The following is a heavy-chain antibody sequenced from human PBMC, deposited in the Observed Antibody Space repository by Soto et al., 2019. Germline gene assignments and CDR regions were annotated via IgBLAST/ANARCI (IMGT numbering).Heavy chain of an antibody. CDR2: ISYDGSNK. D-gene: IGHD2-2*01. CDR1: GFTFSSYG. CDR3: AKDLALYCSSTSCALRNYGMDV. Sequence: PGGSLRLSCAASGFTFSSYGMHWVRQAPGKGLEWVAVISYDGSNKYYADSVKGRFTISRDNSKNTLYLQMNSLRAEDTAVYYCAKDLALYCSSTSCALRNYGMDVWGQGTTVIVSS. J-gene: IGHJ6*02. V-gene: IGHV3-30*18.